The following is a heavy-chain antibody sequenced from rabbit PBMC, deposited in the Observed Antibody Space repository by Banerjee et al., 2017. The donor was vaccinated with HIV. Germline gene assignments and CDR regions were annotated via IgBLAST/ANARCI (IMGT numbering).Heavy chain of an antibody. CDR2: INTSSGNT. CDR1: GFDLSSYYV. D-gene: IGHD4-1*01. Sequence: QEQLEESGGGLVKPEGSLKLSCTASGFDLSSYYVMCWVRQAPGKGLEWIACINTSSGNTVYATWAKGRFTISKTSWTTVTLQMTSLTAADTATYFCARDLAGAIGWNFNLRGPGTLVTVS. J-gene: IGHJ4*01. V-gene: IGHV1S45*01. CDR3: ARDLAGAIGWNFNL.